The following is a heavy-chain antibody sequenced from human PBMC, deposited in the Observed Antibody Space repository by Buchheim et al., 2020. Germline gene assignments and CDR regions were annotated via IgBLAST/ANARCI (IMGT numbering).Heavy chain of an antibody. CDR3: ARYNYYYYYGMDV. V-gene: IGHV3-33*01. CDR2: IWSDGSKK. Sequence: QVQLVESGGGVVQPGRPLRLSCAASGFTFSSYGTHWVRQAPGKGLEWVAVIWSDGSKKYYADPVTGRVSTSKDNSKNTLHPQMNSLRAEDTAVYYCARYNYYYYYGMDVWGQGTT. J-gene: IGHJ6*02. D-gene: IGHD1-14*01. CDR1: GFTFSSYG.